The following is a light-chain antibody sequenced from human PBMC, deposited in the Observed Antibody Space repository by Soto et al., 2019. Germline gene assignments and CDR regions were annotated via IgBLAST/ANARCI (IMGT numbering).Light chain of an antibody. CDR2: TAF. V-gene: IGKV1-39*01. CDR1: QSISTY. Sequence: DIQMTQSPSSLSASVGDRVTITCRASQSISTYLNWYQQKPGQAPKLLIYTAFTLQNGVPSRFSGSGSGTDFTITIRGVQPEDFATYYCQQSFSTPLYSVGQGTKLEIK. J-gene: IGKJ2*01. CDR3: QQSFSTPLYS.